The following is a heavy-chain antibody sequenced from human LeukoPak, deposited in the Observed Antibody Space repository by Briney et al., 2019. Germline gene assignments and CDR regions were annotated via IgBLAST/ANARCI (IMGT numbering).Heavy chain of an antibody. J-gene: IGHJ4*02. CDR1: GGTFSSYA. V-gene: IGHV1-69*13. Sequence: SVKVSCKASGGTFSSYAISWVRQAPGQGLEWMGGIIPIFGTANYAQKFQGRVTITADESTSTAYMELSSLRSEDTAVYYCARETYCTSTICPIGDHFDYWGQGTLVTVSS. CDR3: ARETYCTSTICPIGDHFDY. CDR2: IIPIFGTA. D-gene: IGHD2-2*01.